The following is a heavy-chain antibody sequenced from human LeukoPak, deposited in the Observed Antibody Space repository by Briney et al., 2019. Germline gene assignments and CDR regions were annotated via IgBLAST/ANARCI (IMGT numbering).Heavy chain of an antibody. Sequence: ASVKVSCKASGYTFTIYGMSWVRQAPGQRLEWMGWISGFTGATNYAQKFQGRLSMTIDTSTNTTCMDLRTVTSDDTAIYYCARALPGAATAHNWFDPWGQGTLVTVSS. V-gene: IGHV1-18*01. D-gene: IGHD1-26*01. CDR2: ISGFTGAT. CDR1: GYTFTIYG. CDR3: ARALPGAATAHNWFDP. J-gene: IGHJ5*02.